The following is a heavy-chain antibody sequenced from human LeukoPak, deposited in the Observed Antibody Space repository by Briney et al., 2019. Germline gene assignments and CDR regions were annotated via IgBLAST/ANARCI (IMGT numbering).Heavy chain of an antibody. CDR3: ARVPYCSGGSCYSSIDY. J-gene: IGHJ4*02. Sequence: ASVKVSCKASGYTFTSYGISWLGQAPARGLEWMGWISAYNGNTNYAQKLQGRVTLTTATSTSTAYMELRSLRSDDTAVYYCARVPYCSGGSCYSSIDYWGQGTLVTVSS. CDR2: ISAYNGNT. V-gene: IGHV1-18*01. D-gene: IGHD2-15*01. CDR1: GYTFTSYG.